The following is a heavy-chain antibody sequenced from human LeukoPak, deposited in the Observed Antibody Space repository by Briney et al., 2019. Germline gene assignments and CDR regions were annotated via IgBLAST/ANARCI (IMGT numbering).Heavy chain of an antibody. CDR2: ISVYNGNT. CDR3: ARDRIAVRPGWFDP. CDR1: GYTFTSYG. J-gene: IGHJ5*02. V-gene: IGHV1-18*01. D-gene: IGHD6-6*01. Sequence: ASVKVSCKASGYTFTSYGISWVRQAPGQGLEGMGWISVYNGNTKYAQNFKGRVTKTTDTSTSTAYMELRSLRSDDTAVYYCARDRIAVRPGWFDPWGQGALVTVSS.